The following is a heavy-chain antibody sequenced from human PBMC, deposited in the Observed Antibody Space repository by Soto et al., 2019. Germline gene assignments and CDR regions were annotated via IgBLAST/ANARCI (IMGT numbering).Heavy chain of an antibody. CDR2: IYPGDSDT. Sequence: PGESLKISCXGSGYIFATYWIGWVRQMPGKGLEWMGIIYPGDSDTNYSPSFEGQVTISVDKSISTAYLQWSSLKASDTAMYYCARRLRRGTCDYLGQGTLVTVSS. J-gene: IGHJ4*02. CDR1: GYIFATYW. D-gene: IGHD3-16*01. V-gene: IGHV5-51*01. CDR3: ARRLRRGTCDY.